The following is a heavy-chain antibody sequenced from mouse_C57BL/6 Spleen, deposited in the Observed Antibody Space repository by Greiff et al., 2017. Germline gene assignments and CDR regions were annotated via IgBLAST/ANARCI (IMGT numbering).Heavy chain of an antibody. J-gene: IGHJ1*03. CDR1: GYTFTDYY. V-gene: IGHV1-26*01. D-gene: IGHD2-2*01. Sequence: EVQLQQSGPELVKPGASVKISCKASGYTFTDYYMNWVKQSPGKSLEWIGDINPNNGGTSYNQKFKGKATLTVDKSSSTAYMELRSLTSEDSAVYYCATGEGYYGYFGVWGTGTTVTVAS. CDR3: ATGEGYYGYFGV. CDR2: INPNNGGT.